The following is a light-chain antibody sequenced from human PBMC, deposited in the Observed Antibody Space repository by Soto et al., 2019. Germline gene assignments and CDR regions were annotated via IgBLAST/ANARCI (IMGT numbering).Light chain of an antibody. CDR1: QSVSSSY. CDR3: QQYGRSPYT. V-gene: IGKV3-20*01. J-gene: IGKJ2*01. Sequence: EIVLTQSTGTLSLFPGERATLSCRASQSVSSSYLAWYQQRPGQAPRLLIYGASSRATGIPDRFSGSGSGTDFTLTVSRLEPEDFAVYYCQQYGRSPYTFGQGTKVEIK. CDR2: GAS.